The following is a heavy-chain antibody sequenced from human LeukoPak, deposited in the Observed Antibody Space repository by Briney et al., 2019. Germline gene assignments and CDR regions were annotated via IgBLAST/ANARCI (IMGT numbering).Heavy chain of an antibody. V-gene: IGHV3-7*04. CDR2: LYQEQNEI. CDR1: GFTFINYW. Sequence: GGPLRLSCAASGFTFINYWMTWVRQAPGKGLEWVPSLYQEQNEIHYVDSVRGLFTISRDNHKNSLYLQMNSLRAEHTSLYYCVRAHNAWGWFDPSGEGALVTVSS. CDR3: VRAHNAWGWFDP. J-gene: IGHJ5*02. D-gene: IGHD7-27*01.